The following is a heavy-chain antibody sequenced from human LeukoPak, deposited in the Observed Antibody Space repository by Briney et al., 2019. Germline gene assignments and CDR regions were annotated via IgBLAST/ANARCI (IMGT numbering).Heavy chain of an antibody. J-gene: IGHJ3*02. V-gene: IGHV5-51*01. CDR2: IDPRDSET. D-gene: IGHD1-7*01. CDR3: ARHSISELRLAFDI. Sequence: GESLKISCKVSGYILTNNWIGWVRQVPGKGLEWMAIIDPRDSETKYSPSFQGHVTISADKSISTAYLQWSSLKASDTAMYYCARHSISELRLAFDIWGQGTVVTISS. CDR1: GYILTNNW.